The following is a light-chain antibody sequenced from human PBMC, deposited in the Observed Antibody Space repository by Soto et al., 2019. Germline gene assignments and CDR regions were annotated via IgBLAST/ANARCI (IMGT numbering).Light chain of an antibody. V-gene: IGLV1-47*02. Sequence: QSALTQPPSASGPPGQGVTISCSGSTSNIGSNFVYWYQQLPGAAPEVLINTTNQRPSGVPERFSGSKSGTSASLAISGLQSEDEANSSCATWDGGLSGPFVFGTGTKVTVL. CDR3: ATWDGGLSGPFV. J-gene: IGLJ1*01. CDR2: TTN. CDR1: TSNIGSNF.